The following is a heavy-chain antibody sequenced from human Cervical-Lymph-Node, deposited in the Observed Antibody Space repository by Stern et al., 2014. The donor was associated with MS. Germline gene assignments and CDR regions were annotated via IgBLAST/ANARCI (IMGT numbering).Heavy chain of an antibody. V-gene: IGHV4-31*03. CDR2: VYYSGIT. J-gene: IGHJ4*02. Sequence: QVQLQESGPGLLKPSETLSLTCTVSGGSIDSGGDYWTWIRQHPGKGLEGIGCVYYSGITYYNPSLKSRITMSVDTSKNQFSLKLSSATAADTAVYYYARDLRPSGKYYIDSWGQGTVVTVSS. D-gene: IGHD1-26*01. CDR3: ARDLRPSGKYYIDS. CDR1: GGSIDSGGDY.